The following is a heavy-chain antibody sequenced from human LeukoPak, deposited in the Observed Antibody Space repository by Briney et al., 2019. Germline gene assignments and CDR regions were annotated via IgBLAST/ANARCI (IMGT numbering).Heavy chain of an antibody. CDR3: AREGLYGSGSYGAFDI. V-gene: IGHV3-30-3*01. D-gene: IGHD3-10*01. J-gene: IGHJ3*02. CDR1: GFTFSGYP. CDR2: ISYDGSNK. Sequence: GGSLRLSCAASGFTFSGYPIHWVRQAPGKGLEWVAVISYDGSNKYYADSVKGRFTISRDNAKKSLYLQMNSLTAEDTAVYYCAREGLYGSGSYGAFDIWGQGTMVTVSS.